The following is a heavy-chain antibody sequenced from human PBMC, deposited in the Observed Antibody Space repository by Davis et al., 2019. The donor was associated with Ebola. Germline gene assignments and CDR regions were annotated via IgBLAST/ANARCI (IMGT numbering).Heavy chain of an antibody. Sequence: GESLKISCAASGFTFSDYYMSWIRQAPGKGLEWVSYISSSGSTIYYADSVKGRFTISRDNAKNSLYLQMNSLRAEDTAVYYCARGRGYCSSTSCYHYYYGMDVWGQGTTVTVSS. V-gene: IGHV3-11*01. CDR2: ISSSGSTI. D-gene: IGHD2-2*01. CDR1: GFTFSDYY. CDR3: ARGRGYCSSTSCYHYYYGMDV. J-gene: IGHJ6*02.